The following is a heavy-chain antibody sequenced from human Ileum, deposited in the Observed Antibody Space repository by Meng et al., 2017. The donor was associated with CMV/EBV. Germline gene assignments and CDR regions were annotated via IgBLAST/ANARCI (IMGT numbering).Heavy chain of an antibody. CDR3: ARQEELWGYFDY. D-gene: IGHD1-7*01. Sequence: PFPESAQGLVKPSQTLSVTCTGSGGSIRSGVYYWNWIRQPPGKGLEWIGYIYYSGSTYFNPSLKSRVTISVDTSKNQFSLKLNSVTAADTAVYYCARQEELWGYFDYWGQGTLVTVSS. CDR1: GGSIRSGVYY. CDR2: IYYSGST. J-gene: IGHJ4*02. V-gene: IGHV4-30-4*08.